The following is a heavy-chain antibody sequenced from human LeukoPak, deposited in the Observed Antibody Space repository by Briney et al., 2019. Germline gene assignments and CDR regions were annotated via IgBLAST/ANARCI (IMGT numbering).Heavy chain of an antibody. CDR3: ARDTDTAMDV. V-gene: IGHV3-72*01. CDR1: RSFSDHY. CDR2: TKNRGESHIT. J-gene: IGHJ6*02. Sequence: GGSLRLSWVASRSFSDHYMDWVRKAPGKGLEWIGRTKNRGESHITQYAASVNGRFTASRDDSKNSLYLQMNNLKTEDTAVYYCARDTDTAMDVWGQGTTVTVSS.